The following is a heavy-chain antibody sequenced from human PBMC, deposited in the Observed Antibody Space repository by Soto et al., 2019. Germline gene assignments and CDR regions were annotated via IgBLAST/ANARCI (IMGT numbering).Heavy chain of an antibody. J-gene: IGHJ6*02. CDR1: GGTFSSYA. V-gene: IGHV1-69*01. D-gene: IGHD6-19*01. CDR3: ARGDIAVAGKGGYYYYGMDV. CDR2: IIPIFGTA. Sequence: QVQLVQSGAEVKKPGSSVKVSCKASGGTFSSYAISWVRQAPGQGLEWMGGIIPIFGTANYAQKFQGRVTITADESTSTAYMELSSLRSEDTAVYYCARGDIAVAGKGGYYYYGMDVWGQGTTVTVSS.